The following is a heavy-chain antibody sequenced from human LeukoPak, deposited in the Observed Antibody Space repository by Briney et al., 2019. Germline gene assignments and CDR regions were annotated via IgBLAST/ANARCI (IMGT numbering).Heavy chain of an antibody. CDR1: GGTFSSYA. Sequence: SVKVSCKPSGGTFSSYAISWVRQAPGQGLEWMGGIIPIFGTANYAQKFQGRVTITADKSTSTAYMELSSLRSEDTAVYYCARVLPRYYYDSSGPQDAFDIWGQGTMVTVSS. D-gene: IGHD3-22*01. CDR3: ARVLPRYYYDSSGPQDAFDI. J-gene: IGHJ3*02. V-gene: IGHV1-69*06. CDR2: IIPIFGTA.